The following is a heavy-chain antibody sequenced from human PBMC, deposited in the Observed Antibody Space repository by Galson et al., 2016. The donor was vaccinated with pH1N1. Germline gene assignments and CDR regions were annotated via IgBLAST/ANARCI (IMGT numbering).Heavy chain of an antibody. CDR3: ARTGAPWDSYSYYYAMDV. Sequence: SLRLSCAASGLTFSNYAMTWVRQAPGKGLEWLATLSGSADRSHYRDSVKGWFTISRDNAKNSLYLQMNSLRAEDTAVYYCARTGAPWDSYSYYYAMDVWGQGTTVTVSS. CDR1: GLTFSNYA. J-gene: IGHJ6*02. D-gene: IGHD1-1*01. V-gene: IGHV3-23*01. CDR2: LSGSADRS.